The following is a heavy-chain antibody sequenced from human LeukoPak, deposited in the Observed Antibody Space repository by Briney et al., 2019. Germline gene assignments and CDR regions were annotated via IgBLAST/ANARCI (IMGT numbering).Heavy chain of an antibody. D-gene: IGHD3-10*01. V-gene: IGHV3-23*01. CDR2: ISGSGGST. CDR1: GFTFSSYA. Sequence: PGGSLRLSCAPSGFTFSSYAMSWVRQAPGKGLEWVSAISGSGGSTYYADSVKGRFTISRDNSKISLYLQMNSVRAEDTAVYYCAKDYGSGSPPFDYWGQGTLVTVSS. CDR3: AKDYGSGSPPFDY. J-gene: IGHJ4*02.